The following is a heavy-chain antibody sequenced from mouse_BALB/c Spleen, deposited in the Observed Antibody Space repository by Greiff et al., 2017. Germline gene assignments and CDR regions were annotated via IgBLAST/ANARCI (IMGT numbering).Heavy chain of an antibody. Sequence: EVKLVESGGGLVQPGGSRKLSCAASGFTFSSFGMHWVRQAPEKGLEWVAYISSGSSTIYYADTVKGRFTISRDNPKNTLFLQMTSLRSEDTAMYYCARGGYEDYWGQGTTLTVSS. D-gene: IGHD2-14*01. V-gene: IGHV5-17*02. J-gene: IGHJ2*01. CDR1: GFTFSSFG. CDR2: ISSGSSTI. CDR3: ARGGYEDY.